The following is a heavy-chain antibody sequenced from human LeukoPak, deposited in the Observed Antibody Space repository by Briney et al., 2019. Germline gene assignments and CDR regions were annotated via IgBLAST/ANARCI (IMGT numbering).Heavy chain of an antibody. J-gene: IGHJ4*02. D-gene: IGHD3/OR15-3a*01. V-gene: IGHV4-39*01. CDR1: GGSISNSSYY. CDR3: ASQLDTTGYYTGFIDS. CDR2: IYYSGNP. Sequence: SETLSLTCTVSGGSISNSSYYWAWIRQPPGKGLEWIGSIYYSGNPFYNPSLKSRVTILVDTSNNQFSLEVDSVTAADTAMYYCASQLDTTGYYTGFIDSWGQGAVVTVSS.